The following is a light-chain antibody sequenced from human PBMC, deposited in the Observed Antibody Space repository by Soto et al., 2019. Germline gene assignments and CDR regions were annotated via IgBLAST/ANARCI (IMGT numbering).Light chain of an antibody. CDR2: GAS. Sequence: EIVLTQSPGTLSLSPGERATLSCRASQSVSSSYLAWYQRKPGQAPRLLIYGASSRATGIPERFSGSGYRTDFTLTISRLEPEEFAVYYCQQYGSSPGTFGQGTKVEIK. J-gene: IGKJ1*01. CDR3: QQYGSSPGT. V-gene: IGKV3-20*01. CDR1: QSVSSSY.